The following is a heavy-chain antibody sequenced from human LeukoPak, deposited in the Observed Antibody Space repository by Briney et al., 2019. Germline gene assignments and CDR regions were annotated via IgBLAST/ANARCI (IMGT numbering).Heavy chain of an antibody. CDR3: AKHLGSHNFDY. D-gene: IGHD3-10*01. CDR2: ISGSGANT. Sequence: PGGSLRLSCAASGFTFNGYAMSWVRQAPGKGLEWVSSISGSGANTYYANSVKGRFTVYRDNSKNTLYLQVSNLRAEDTAVYYCAKHLGSHNFDYWGQGTLVTVSS. V-gene: IGHV3-23*01. CDR1: GFTFNGYA. J-gene: IGHJ4*02.